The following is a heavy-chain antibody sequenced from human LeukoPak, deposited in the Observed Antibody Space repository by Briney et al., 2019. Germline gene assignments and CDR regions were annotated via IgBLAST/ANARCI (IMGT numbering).Heavy chain of an antibody. CDR2: IYPGDSDT. V-gene: IGHV5-51*01. CDR3: ARSRIQLWLRVDI. Sequence: GESLKISCKGSGCSFTSYWIGWVRQMPGKGLEWMGIIYPGDSDTRYSPSFQGQVTISADKSISTAYLQWSSLKASDTAMYYCARSRIQLWLRVDIWGQGTMVTVSS. D-gene: IGHD5-18*01. J-gene: IGHJ3*02. CDR1: GCSFTSYW.